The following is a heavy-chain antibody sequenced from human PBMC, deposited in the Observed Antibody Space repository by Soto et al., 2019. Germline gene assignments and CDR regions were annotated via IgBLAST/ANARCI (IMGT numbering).Heavy chain of an antibody. Sequence: PGESLKISCKGSGYSFTSYWISWVRQMPGKGLEWMGRIDPSDSYTNYSPSFQGHVTISADKSISTAYPQWSSLKASDTAMYYCARHRKGYCSSTSCYYYYYYGMDVWGQGTTVTSP. J-gene: IGHJ6*02. V-gene: IGHV5-10-1*01. CDR1: GYSFTSYW. CDR2: IDPSDSYT. CDR3: ARHRKGYCSSTSCYYYYYYGMDV. D-gene: IGHD2-2*01.